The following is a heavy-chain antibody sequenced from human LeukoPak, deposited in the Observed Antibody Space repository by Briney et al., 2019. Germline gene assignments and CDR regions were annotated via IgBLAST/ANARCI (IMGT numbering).Heavy chain of an antibody. Sequence: GGSLRLSCTASGFTFSDYDMNWVRLAPGKGLGWVSSISGRSSHMYYTDSAKGRFTISRDNAKNSLYLRMNSLRAEDTAVYYCARAFPPLRTSAAGDFWGQGTLVTVSS. D-gene: IGHD6-25*01. V-gene: IGHV3-21*06. CDR1: GFTFSDYD. J-gene: IGHJ4*02. CDR3: ARAFPPLRTSAAGDF. CDR2: ISGRSSHM.